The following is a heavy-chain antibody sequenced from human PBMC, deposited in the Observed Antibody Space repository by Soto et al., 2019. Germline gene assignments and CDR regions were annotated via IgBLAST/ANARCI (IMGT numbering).Heavy chain of an antibody. CDR1: GGTFSSYA. V-gene: IGHV1-69*13. J-gene: IGHJ6*02. D-gene: IGHD3-10*01. CDR2: IIPIFGTA. Sequence: ASVKVSCKASGGTFSSYAISWVRQAPGQGLEWMGGIIPIFGTANYAQKFQGRVTITADESTSKAYMELSSLRSEDTAVYYCARSHYGSGSYYPYYYYYGMDVWGQGTTVTVSS. CDR3: ARSHYGSGSYYPYYYYYGMDV.